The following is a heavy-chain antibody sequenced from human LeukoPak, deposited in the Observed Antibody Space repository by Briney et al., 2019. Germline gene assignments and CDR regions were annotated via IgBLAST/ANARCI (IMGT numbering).Heavy chain of an antibody. Sequence: GGSLRLSCAASGISFSNYSMNWVRQAPGKGLEWVSLISSSSRFIYYGDSVKGRFTTSRDNAKKSLYLQMNSLRAEDTAVYYCARAVYCSGGGCFWYFDLWGRGTLVTVSS. D-gene: IGHD2-15*01. CDR3: ARAVYCSGGGCFWYFDL. J-gene: IGHJ2*01. V-gene: IGHV3-21*01. CDR1: GISFSNYS. CDR2: ISSSSRFI.